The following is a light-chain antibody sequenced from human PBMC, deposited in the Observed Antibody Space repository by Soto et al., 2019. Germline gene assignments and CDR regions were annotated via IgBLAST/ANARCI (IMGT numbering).Light chain of an antibody. V-gene: IGLV2-8*01. CDR2: EVT. CDR3: SSYAGSNNFVV. J-gene: IGLJ1*01. Sequence: QSVLTQPASASGSPGQSVTISCTGTSSDVGGYDYVSWYQQHPGKAPKLMIYEVTKRPSGVPDRFSGSKSGNTASLTVSGLQAEDEVHSYCSSYAGSNNFVVFGSGTKVTVL. CDR1: SSDVGGYDY.